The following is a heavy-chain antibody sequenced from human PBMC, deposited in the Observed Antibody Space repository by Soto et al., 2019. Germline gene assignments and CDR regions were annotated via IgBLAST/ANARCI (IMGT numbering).Heavy chain of an antibody. Sequence: QVQLVQSGAEVKKPGASVKVSYKASGYTFTSYGISWVRQAPGQGLEWMGWISAYNGNTNYAQKLQGRVTMTTDTSTSTAYMELRSLRSDDTAVYYCARAPRGSGSYSTLKYYYYGMDVWGQGTTVTVSS. J-gene: IGHJ6*02. CDR2: ISAYNGNT. CDR1: GYTFTSYG. CDR3: ARAPRGSGSYSTLKYYYYGMDV. V-gene: IGHV1-18*01. D-gene: IGHD3-10*01.